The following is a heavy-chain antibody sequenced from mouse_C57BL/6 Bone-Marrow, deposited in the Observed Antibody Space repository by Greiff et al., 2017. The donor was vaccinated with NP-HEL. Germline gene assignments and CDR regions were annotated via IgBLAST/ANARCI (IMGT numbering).Heavy chain of an antibody. D-gene: IGHD2-4*01. V-gene: IGHV1-81*01. CDR1: GYTFTSYG. Sequence: VQLQQSGAELARPGASVKLSCKASGYTFTSYGISWVKQRPGQGLEWIGEIYPRSGNTYYNEKFKGKATLTADKSSSTAYMELRSLTSEDSAVYFCASVYYDYEGGDYYAMDYWGQGTSVTVSS. CDR2: IYPRSGNT. J-gene: IGHJ4*01. CDR3: ASVYYDYEGGDYYAMDY.